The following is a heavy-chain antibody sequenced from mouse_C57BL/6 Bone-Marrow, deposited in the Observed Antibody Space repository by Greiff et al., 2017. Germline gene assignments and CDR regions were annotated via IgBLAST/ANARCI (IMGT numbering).Heavy chain of an antibody. V-gene: IGHV1-64*01. J-gene: IGHJ3*01. CDR2: IHPNSGST. Sequence: QVQLQQSGAELVKPGASVKLSCKASGYTFTSYWMHWVKQRPGQGLEWIGMIHPNSGSTNYNEKFKSKATLTVDKSSSTAYMQLSSLTSEDSAVYYCARGGYYDYKAYWGQGTLVTVSA. CDR1: GYTFTSYW. CDR3: ARGGYYDYKAY. D-gene: IGHD2-4*01.